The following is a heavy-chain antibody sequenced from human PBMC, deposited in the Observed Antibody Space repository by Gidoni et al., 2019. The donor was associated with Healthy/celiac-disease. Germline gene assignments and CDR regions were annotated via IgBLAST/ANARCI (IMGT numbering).Heavy chain of an antibody. J-gene: IGHJ1*01. V-gene: IGHV4-34*01. Sequence: QVQLQQWGAGLLKPSETLSLTCAVYGGSFSGYYWSWIRQPPGKGLEWIGEINHSGSTNYNPSLKSRVTISVDTSKNQFSLKLSSVTAADTAVYYCARYHDYVWGSYRNPQRGYFQHWGQGTLVTVSS. CDR1: GGSFSGYY. CDR3: ARYHDYVWGSYRNPQRGYFQH. D-gene: IGHD3-16*02. CDR2: INHSGST.